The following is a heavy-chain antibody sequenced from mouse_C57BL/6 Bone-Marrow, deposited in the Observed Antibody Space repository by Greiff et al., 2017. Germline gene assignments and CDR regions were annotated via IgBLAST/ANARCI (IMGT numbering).Heavy chain of an antibody. Sequence: EVQLVESEGGLVQPGSSMKLSCTASGFTFSDYYMAWVRPVPEKGLEWVANINYDGSSTYYLDSLKSRFIISRDNAKNILYLQMSSLKSEDTATYYCARLPTTVVANYAMDYWGQGTSVTVSS. CDR3: ARLPTTVVANYAMDY. V-gene: IGHV5-16*01. D-gene: IGHD1-1*01. CDR2: INYDGSST. J-gene: IGHJ4*01. CDR1: GFTFSDYY.